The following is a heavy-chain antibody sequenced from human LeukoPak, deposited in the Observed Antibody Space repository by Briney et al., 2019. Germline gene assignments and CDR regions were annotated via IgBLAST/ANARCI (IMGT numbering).Heavy chain of an antibody. D-gene: IGHD2-2*02. CDR1: GYTFTSYG. V-gene: IGHV1-18*01. CDR3: AREIVVVPAAICWCDP. Sequence: ASVKVSCKASGYTFTSYGISWVRQAPGQGLEWMGWISAYNGNTNYAQKLQGRVSMTTDTSTSTDYMELRSLRSDDTAVYHCAREIVVVPAAICWCDPRAQRTLVTVS. CDR2: ISAYNGNT. J-gene: IGHJ5*02.